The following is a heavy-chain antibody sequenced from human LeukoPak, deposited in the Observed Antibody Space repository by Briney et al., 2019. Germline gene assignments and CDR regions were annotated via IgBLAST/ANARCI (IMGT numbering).Heavy chain of an antibody. Sequence: GGSLRLSCVGSGITFEDYAIHWVRQPPGKGLEWVSLLNWDGSRTYYADSVKGRFTISRDNNKNSLFLQMNNLRPEDTALYYCAKTGSDDYGEYFDYWGRGTLVTVSS. V-gene: IGHV3-43D*03. CDR1: GITFEDYA. D-gene: IGHD4-17*01. CDR3: AKTGSDDYGEYFDY. CDR2: LNWDGSRT. J-gene: IGHJ4*02.